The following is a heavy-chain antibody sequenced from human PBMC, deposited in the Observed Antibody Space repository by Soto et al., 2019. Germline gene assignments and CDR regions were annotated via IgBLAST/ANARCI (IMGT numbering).Heavy chain of an antibody. J-gene: IGHJ6*02. CDR1: GFTFSSYG. D-gene: IGHD3-9*01. CDR3: ARDTVTYYDILAGNYGMVV. V-gene: IGHV3-33*01. Sequence: GGSLRLSCAASGFTFSSYGMHWVRQAPGKGLEWVAVIWYDGSNKYYADSVKGRFTISRDNSKNTLYLQMNSLRAEDTAVYYCARDTVTYYDILAGNYGMVVWGPGTTVTV. CDR2: IWYDGSNK.